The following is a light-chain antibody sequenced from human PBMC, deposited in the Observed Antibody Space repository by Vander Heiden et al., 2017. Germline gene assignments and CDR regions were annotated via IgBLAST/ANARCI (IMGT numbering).Light chain of an antibody. Sequence: SYELTQPPSVSVSPGQTASITCSGDKLGDKYACWYQQKPGQPPGLVIYQDSKRPSGIPERFSGSNSGNTATLTISGTQAMDEADYYCQAWDSSTVVFGGGTKLTVL. CDR2: QDS. CDR3: QAWDSSTVV. V-gene: IGLV3-1*01. CDR1: KLGDKY. J-gene: IGLJ2*01.